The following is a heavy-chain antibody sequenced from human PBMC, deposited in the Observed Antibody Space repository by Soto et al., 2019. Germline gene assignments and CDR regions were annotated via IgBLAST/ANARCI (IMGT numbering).Heavy chain of an antibody. Sequence: QVQLVQSGAEVKKPGSSVKVSCKASGGIFSSYTITWVRQAPGQGLEWMGEIFPIFGTANYAQKFKGRVTFTADESTSTAYMELNSLRSEDTAVYYCAREGSDGEWDYWGQGTLVTVSS. J-gene: IGHJ4*02. CDR2: IFPIFGTA. CDR3: AREGSDGEWDY. V-gene: IGHV1-69*12. CDR1: GGIFSSYT. D-gene: IGHD3-10*01.